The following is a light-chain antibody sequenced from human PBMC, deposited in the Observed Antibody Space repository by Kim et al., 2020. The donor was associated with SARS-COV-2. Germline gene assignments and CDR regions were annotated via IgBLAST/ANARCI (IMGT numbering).Light chain of an antibody. CDR3: QAWDSTTVV. CDR2: QDT. J-gene: IGLJ2*01. Sequence: VSPGQTASITCSGDDLGDKYACWYQQKPGQSPILVIYQDTKRPSGIPERFSGSNSGNTATLTISGTQAMDEADYYCQAWDSTTVVFGGGTKLTVL. V-gene: IGLV3-1*01. CDR1: DLGDKY.